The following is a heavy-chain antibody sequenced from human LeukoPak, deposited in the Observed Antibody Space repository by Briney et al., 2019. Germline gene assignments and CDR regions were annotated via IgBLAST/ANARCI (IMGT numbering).Heavy chain of an antibody. V-gene: IGHV3-30*04. J-gene: IGHJ3*02. CDR2: VSYDGSNE. Sequence: PGGSLRLSCAASGFTFSSYAMHWVRQAPGTGLEWVAVVSYDGSNEYYADSVKGRFTISRDNSKNTLYLQMNSLRAEDTAVYYCARGSSTGWYHPFDIWGQGTMVTVSS. CDR3: ARGSSTGWYHPFDI. D-gene: IGHD6-19*01. CDR1: GFTFSSYA.